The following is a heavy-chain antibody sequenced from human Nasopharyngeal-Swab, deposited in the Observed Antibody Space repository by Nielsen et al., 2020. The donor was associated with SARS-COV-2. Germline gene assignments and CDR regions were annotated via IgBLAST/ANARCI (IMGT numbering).Heavy chain of an antibody. CDR1: GGSISGYY. CDR3: ARVPYEGGDYYYYYMDV. J-gene: IGHJ6*03. Sequence: SETLSLTCTVSGGSISGYYWSWIRQPPGKGLEWIGYIYYSGSTNYNPSLKSRVTISVDTSKNQFSLKLSSVTAADTAVYYCARVPYEGGDYYYYYMDVWGKGTTVTVSS. V-gene: IGHV4-59*01. D-gene: IGHD5-12*01. CDR2: IYYSGST.